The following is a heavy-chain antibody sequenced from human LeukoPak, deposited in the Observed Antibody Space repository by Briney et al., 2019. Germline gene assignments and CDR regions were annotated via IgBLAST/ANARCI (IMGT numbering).Heavy chain of an antibody. CDR3: ARRDYAAWFDP. J-gene: IGHJ5*02. CDR1: GDSITSGAFY. CDR2: VYYSGST. D-gene: IGHD4/OR15-4a*01. Sequence: SETLPLTCNVSGDSITSGAFYWAWIRQSPGKWLEWIGNVYYSGSTQYNPSLRGRVSISMDKTKNQFSLNLNSVSVTDTAIYYCARRDYAAWFDPWGQGTLVTVSS. V-gene: IGHV4-39*01.